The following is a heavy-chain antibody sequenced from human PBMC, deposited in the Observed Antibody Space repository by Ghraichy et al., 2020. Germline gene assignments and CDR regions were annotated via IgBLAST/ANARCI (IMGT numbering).Heavy chain of an antibody. V-gene: IGHV5-51*01. D-gene: IGHD2-8*01. Sequence: GESLNISCKGSGYSFTSYWIGWVRQMPGKGLEWMGIIYPGDSDTRYSPSFQGQVTISADKSISTAYLQWSSLKASDTAMYYCARRGCTNGVCYYFDYWGQGTLVTVSS. CDR3: ARRGCTNGVCYYFDY. CDR2: IYPGDSDT. J-gene: IGHJ4*02. CDR1: GYSFTSYW.